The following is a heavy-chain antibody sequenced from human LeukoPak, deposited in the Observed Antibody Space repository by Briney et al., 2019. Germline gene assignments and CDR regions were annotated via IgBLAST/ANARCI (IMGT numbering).Heavy chain of an antibody. Sequence: GGSLRLSCAASGFTFSSYAMSWVRLAPGKGLEWVSGISGSGGSPYYADSVKGRFTISRDNSKNTLYLQINSLRAEDTAVYYCAKDRPYSTVYYFDYWGQGTLVTVSS. CDR2: ISGSGGSP. CDR1: GFTFSSYA. J-gene: IGHJ4*02. V-gene: IGHV3-23*01. D-gene: IGHD6-13*01. CDR3: AKDRPYSTVYYFDY.